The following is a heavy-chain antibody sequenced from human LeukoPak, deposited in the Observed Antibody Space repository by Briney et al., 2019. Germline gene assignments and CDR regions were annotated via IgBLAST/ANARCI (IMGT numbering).Heavy chain of an antibody. CDR3: ARVNWNYYDSSGYYDY. J-gene: IGHJ4*02. CDR2: IRYDGSNK. D-gene: IGHD3-22*01. V-gene: IGHV3-30*02. CDR1: GFTFGTYG. Sequence: GGSLRLSCAASGFTFGTYGMHWVRQAPGKGLEWVAFIRYDGSNKYYADSVKGRFTVSRDNAKDSLYLQMNSLRAEDTAVYYCARVNWNYYDSSGYYDYWGQGTLVTVSS.